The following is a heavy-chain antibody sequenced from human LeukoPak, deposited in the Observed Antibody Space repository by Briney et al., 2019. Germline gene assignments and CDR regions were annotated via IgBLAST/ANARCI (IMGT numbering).Heavy chain of an antibody. J-gene: IGHJ4*02. Sequence: SGESLKISCQGFGYSFTSYWIGWVRQMPGKGMEWMGVIYPGDLRVRYNPSFQGQVTISVDKSINTAYLQWVSLRASDSAMYYCACRDLTSTWSFRWGQGTLVTVSS. V-gene: IGHV5-51*01. CDR2: IYPGDLRV. D-gene: IGHD6-13*01. CDR3: ACRDLTSTWSFR. CDR1: GYSFTSYW.